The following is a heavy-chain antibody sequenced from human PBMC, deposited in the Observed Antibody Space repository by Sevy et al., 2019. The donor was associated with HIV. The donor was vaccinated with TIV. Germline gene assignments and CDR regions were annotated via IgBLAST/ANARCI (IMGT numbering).Heavy chain of an antibody. CDR3: ARESGDIVEVVAAHRDWFDP. J-gene: IGHJ5*02. D-gene: IGHD2-15*01. CDR1: GYSISSGYY. CDR2: IYHSGDS. V-gene: IGHV4-38-2*02. Sequence: SETLSLTCAVSGYSISSGYYWGWIRQPPGKGLEWIGSIYHSGDSYYNPSLRSRVTISVDMSKNQFSLKLSSVIAADTAVYYCARESGDIVEVVAAHRDWFDPWGQGTLVTVSS.